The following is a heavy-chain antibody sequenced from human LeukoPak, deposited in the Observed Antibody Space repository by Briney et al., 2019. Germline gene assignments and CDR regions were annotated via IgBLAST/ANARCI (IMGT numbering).Heavy chain of an antibody. D-gene: IGHD3-9*01. Sequence: ASVKVSCKASGYTFTSYNLHWVRQATGQGLEWMGWMNPNSGNTGYAQKFQGRVTMTRNTSISTAYMELSSLRSEDTAVYYCARDYDILTGYYNGFDWFDPWGQGTLVTVSS. CDR1: GYTFTSYN. CDR3: ARDYDILTGYYNGFDWFDP. V-gene: IGHV1-8*02. CDR2: MNPNSGNT. J-gene: IGHJ5*02.